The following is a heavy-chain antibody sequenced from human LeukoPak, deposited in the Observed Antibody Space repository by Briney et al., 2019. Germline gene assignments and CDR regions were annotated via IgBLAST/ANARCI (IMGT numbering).Heavy chain of an antibody. J-gene: IGHJ4*02. Sequence: GGSLRLSCAASGFTFDDYAMHWVRQAPGKGLEWVSLISGDGGSTYYADSVKGRFTISRDNSKNTLYLQMNSLRAEDTAVYYCAKSTISGHYYFDYWGQGTLVTVSS. CDR2: ISGDGGST. CDR1: GFTFDDYA. V-gene: IGHV3-43*02. D-gene: IGHD2/OR15-2a*01. CDR3: AKSTISGHYYFDY.